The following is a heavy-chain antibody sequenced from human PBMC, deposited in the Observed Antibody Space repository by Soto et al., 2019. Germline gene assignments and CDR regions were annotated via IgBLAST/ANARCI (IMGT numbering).Heavy chain of an antibody. CDR3: ARGRYSSSWYNWFDP. V-gene: IGHV4-34*01. Sequence: QVQLQQWGAGLLKPSETLSLTCAVYGGSFSGYYWSWIRQPPGKGLEWIGEINHSGSTNYNPSLKSRVTISVDTSKNQFSLKLSSVTAADTAVYYCARGRYSSSWYNWFDPWGQGTLVTVSS. CDR1: GGSFSGYY. J-gene: IGHJ5*02. D-gene: IGHD6-13*01. CDR2: INHSGST.